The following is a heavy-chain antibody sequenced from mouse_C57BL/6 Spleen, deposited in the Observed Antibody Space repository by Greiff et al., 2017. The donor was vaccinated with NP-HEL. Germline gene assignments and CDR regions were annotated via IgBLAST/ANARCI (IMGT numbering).Heavy chain of an antibody. V-gene: IGHV7-3*01. D-gene: IGHD1-1*01. CDR1: GFTFTDYY. CDR3: AREDYGSSYAMDY. CDR2: IRNKANGYTT. J-gene: IGHJ4*01. Sequence: EVQGVESGGGLVQPGGSLSLSCAASGFTFTDYYMSWVRQPPGKALEWLGFIRNKANGYTTEYSASVKGRFTISRDNSQSILYLQMNALRAEDSATYYCAREDYGSSYAMDYWGQGTSVTVSS.